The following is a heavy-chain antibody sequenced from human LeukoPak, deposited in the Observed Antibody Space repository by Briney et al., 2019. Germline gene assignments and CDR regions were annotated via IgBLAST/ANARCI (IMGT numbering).Heavy chain of an antibody. CDR1: GGSIRTDSYN. Sequence: PSETLSLTCTVSGGSIRTDSYNWGWIRQPPGKGLEWIASIRYSGTTYYNPSLKSRVTMSVDTSKNQFSLKLSSVTAADTAVYYCARGTSSGWYFDAFDIWGQGTMVTVSS. V-gene: IGHV4-39*07. CDR3: ARGTSSGWYFDAFDI. D-gene: IGHD6-19*01. CDR2: IRYSGTT. J-gene: IGHJ3*02.